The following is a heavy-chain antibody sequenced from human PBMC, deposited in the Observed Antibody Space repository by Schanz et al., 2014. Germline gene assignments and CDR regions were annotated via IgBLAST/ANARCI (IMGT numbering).Heavy chain of an antibody. J-gene: IGHJ6*02. CDR3: ARHSRGYPFYGISA. Sequence: QVQLVQSGSELKKPGASVKVSCKASGYTLTRYAMDWVRQAPGQGLEWMGWINTNTGNPTYAQGFTGRFVFSWDTSVSTAYLRISSVKADDTSVYYCARHSRGYPFYGISAWGQGTTVTVSS. CDR2: INTNTGNP. V-gene: IGHV7-4-1*02. D-gene: IGHD5-12*01. CDR1: GYTLTRYA.